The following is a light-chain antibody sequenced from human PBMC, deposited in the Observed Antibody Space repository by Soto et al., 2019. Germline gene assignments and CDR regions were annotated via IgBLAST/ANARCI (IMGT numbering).Light chain of an antibody. Sequence: DIQMTQPTSTLSASVGDRVTITCRASQSLSSWLAWYQQKPGKAPKLLIYDVSSLESGVPSRFSGSGSGTEFTLTISSLQPDDFATYYCQQYNSYSITFGQGTRLEIK. CDR1: QSLSSW. V-gene: IGKV1-5*01. J-gene: IGKJ5*01. CDR3: QQYNSYSIT. CDR2: DVS.